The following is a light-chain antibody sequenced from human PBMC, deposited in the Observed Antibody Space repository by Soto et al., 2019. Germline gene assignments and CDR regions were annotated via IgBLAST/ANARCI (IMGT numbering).Light chain of an antibody. CDR1: XSVSTSY. Sequence: ILLTQSPGTLSLSLGERFTLXXRASXSVSTSYLAWYQQKPGQAPRLLIYGAXXRATGIPARFSGSGSGTEFTLTISSLQSEDFAVYYCQQYNNWPPWTVGQGTKVDIK. V-gene: IGKV3-15*01. CDR2: GAX. J-gene: IGKJ1*01. CDR3: QQYNNWPPWT.